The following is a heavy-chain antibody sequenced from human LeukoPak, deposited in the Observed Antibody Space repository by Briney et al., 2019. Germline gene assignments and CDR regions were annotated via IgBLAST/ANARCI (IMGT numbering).Heavy chain of an antibody. D-gene: IGHD5/OR15-5a*01. J-gene: IGHJ4*02. CDR2: ISYDGSHK. CDR3: AKDRAAVSSLYYFDY. CDR1: GFNFNIYG. Sequence: GGSLRLSCAASGFNFNIYGVHWLRQAPGKGLEWVATISYDGSHKNYPDSVRGRFTISRDNLLKTLYLQMNSLRADDTAVYYCAKDRAAVSSLYYFDYWGQGTLVTVSS. V-gene: IGHV3-30*18.